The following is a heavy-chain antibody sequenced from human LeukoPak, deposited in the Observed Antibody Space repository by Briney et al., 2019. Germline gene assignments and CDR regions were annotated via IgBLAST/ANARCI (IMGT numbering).Heavy chain of an antibody. CDR1: GGSISSYY. D-gene: IGHD1-1*01. CDR2: IYYSGST. J-gene: IGHJ4*02. CDR3: ARSTPNDDY. Sequence: PSETLSLTCTVSGGSISSYYWSWIRQPPGKGLEWIGYIYYSGSTNYNPSLKSRVTISVDTSKNQFSLKLSSVTAADTAVYCCARSTPNDDYWGQGTLVTVSS. V-gene: IGHV4-59*01.